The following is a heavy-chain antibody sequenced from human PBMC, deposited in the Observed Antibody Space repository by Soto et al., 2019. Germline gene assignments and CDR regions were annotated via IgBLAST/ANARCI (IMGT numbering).Heavy chain of an antibody. J-gene: IGHJ4*02. CDR1: GGSISSGDYY. CDR2: IYYSGST. V-gene: IGHV4-30-4*01. D-gene: IGHD3-22*01. Sequence: SETLSLTCTVSGGSISSGDYYWSWIRQPPGKGLEWIGYIYYSGSTYYNPSLKSRVTISVDTSKNQFSLKLSSVTAADTAVYCCARDFDSSGSSYYFDYWGQGTLVTVSS. CDR3: ARDFDSSGSSYYFDY.